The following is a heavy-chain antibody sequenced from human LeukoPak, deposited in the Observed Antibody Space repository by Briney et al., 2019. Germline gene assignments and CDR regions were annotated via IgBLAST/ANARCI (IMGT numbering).Heavy chain of an antibody. CDR1: GFTFSSYW. V-gene: IGHV3-7*01. D-gene: IGHD2-15*01. CDR2: IKQDGSDK. CDR3: ASGPRWVGAAWAHSFDI. Sequence: GGSLRLSCLDSGFTFSSYWMGWVRQAPGKGLEWVANIKQDGSDKYYVDSVKGRFTISRDNAKNSLYLQMNSLRAEDTAVYFCASGPRWVGAAWAHSFDIWGQGTMVTVSS. J-gene: IGHJ3*02.